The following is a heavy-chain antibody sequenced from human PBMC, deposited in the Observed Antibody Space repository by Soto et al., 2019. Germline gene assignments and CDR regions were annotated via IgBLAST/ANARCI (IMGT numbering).Heavy chain of an antibody. V-gene: IGHV4-59*01. CDR1: GGSISSYY. D-gene: IGHD3-22*01. Sequence: WETLSLTCAVSGGSISSYYWSWIRQPPGKGLEWIGYIYYSGSTNYNPSLKSRVTISLDTSKNQFSLKLSSVTAADTAVYYCARDRRYYYDSSCWSSNGHNRLAPSAQGTPVPVSS. J-gene: IGHJ5*02. CDR2: IYYSGST. CDR3: ARDRRYYYDSSCWSSNGHNRLAP.